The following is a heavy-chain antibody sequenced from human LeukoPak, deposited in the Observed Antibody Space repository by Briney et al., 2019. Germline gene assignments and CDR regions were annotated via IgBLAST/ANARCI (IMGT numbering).Heavy chain of an antibody. Sequence: SDTLPLTRNLSGTSFTHYYWIWIRQTPEKGLEWIGQINHSGDTSYNPSLRSRVTLSVDSSKNQFSLKVTSVTAADTGVYYCARGPGTVGLSPWGQGTLVTVSS. CDR2: INHSGDT. D-gene: IGHD1/OR15-1a*01. CDR3: ARGPGTVGLSP. CDR1: GTSFTHYY. J-gene: IGHJ5*02. V-gene: IGHV4-34*01.